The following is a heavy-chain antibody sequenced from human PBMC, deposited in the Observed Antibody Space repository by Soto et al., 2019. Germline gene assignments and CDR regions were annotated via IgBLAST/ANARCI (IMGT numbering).Heavy chain of an antibody. CDR1: GFTFSRYA. J-gene: IGHJ4*02. Sequence: EVQLLESGGALVQPGGSLRLSCAASGFTFSRYAMRWVRQAPGKGLEGVSSISVSGGSTYYADSVKGRFTVSRDNSKNTLYLQMNSLRAEDTAVYYCAKRDKLAAMKGYWGQGTLVTVSS. CDR2: ISVSGGST. D-gene: IGHD5-12*01. CDR3: AKRDKLAAMKGY. V-gene: IGHV3-23*01.